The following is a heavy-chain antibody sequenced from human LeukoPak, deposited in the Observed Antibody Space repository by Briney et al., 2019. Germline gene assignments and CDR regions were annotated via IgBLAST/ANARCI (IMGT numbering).Heavy chain of an antibody. V-gene: IGHV1-2*02. J-gene: IGHJ6*03. CDR3: ARDSDHNYYYYMDV. Sequence: ASVKVSCKASGYTFTGYYMHWMRQAPGQGLEWMGWINPNSGGTNYAQKFQGRVTMTRDTSISTAYMELSRLRSDDTAVYYCARDSDHNYYYYMDVWGKGTTVTVSS. CDR1: GYTFTGYY. CDR2: INPNSGGT.